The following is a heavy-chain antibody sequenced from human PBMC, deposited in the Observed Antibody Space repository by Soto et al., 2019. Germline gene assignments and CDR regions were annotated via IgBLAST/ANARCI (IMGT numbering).Heavy chain of an antibody. J-gene: IGHJ6*02. CDR2: IYHSGST. CDR1: GGSISSGGYS. D-gene: IGHD6-19*01. Sequence: PSETLSLTCAVSGGSISSGGYSWSWIRQPPGKGLEWIGYIYHSGSTYYNPSLKSRVTISVDRSKNQFSLKLSSVTAADTAVYYCARDSRIAVAGTFYYYGMDVWGQGTTVTVSS. CDR3: ARDSRIAVAGTFYYYGMDV. V-gene: IGHV4-30-2*01.